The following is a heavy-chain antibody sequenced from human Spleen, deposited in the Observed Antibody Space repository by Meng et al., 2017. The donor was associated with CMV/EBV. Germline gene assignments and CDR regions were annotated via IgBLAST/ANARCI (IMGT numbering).Heavy chain of an antibody. Sequence: KVSCKGSGYSFTSYWIGWVRQMPGKGLEWMGIVYPGESDTRYSPSFQGQVTISADKSIRTVYLQWSSLKASDTAMYYCARSRDFYYGMDVWGQGTTVTVSS. V-gene: IGHV5-51*01. CDR3: ARSRDFYYGMDV. J-gene: IGHJ6*02. CDR1: GYSFTSYW. CDR2: VYPGESDT.